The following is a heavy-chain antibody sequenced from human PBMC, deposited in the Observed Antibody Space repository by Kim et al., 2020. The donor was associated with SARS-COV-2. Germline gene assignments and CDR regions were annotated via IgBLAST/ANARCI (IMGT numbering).Heavy chain of an antibody. V-gene: IGHV1-18*01. Sequence: ASVKVSCKASGYTFTSYGISWVRQAPGQGLEWMGWISAYNGNTNYAQKLQGRVTMTTDTSTSTAYMELRSLRSDDTAVYYCARDGALVVVVAALGSGGDYYYYGMDVWGQGTTVTVSS. CDR1: GYTFTSYG. CDR2: ISAYNGNT. D-gene: IGHD2-15*01. J-gene: IGHJ6*02. CDR3: ARDGALVVVVAALGSGGDYYYYGMDV.